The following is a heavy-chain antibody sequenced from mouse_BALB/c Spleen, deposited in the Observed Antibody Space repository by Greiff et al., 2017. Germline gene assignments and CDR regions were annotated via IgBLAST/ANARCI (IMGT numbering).Heavy chain of an antibody. D-gene: IGHD1-1*01. CDR3: ARTYYGSSSYWYFDV. J-gene: IGHJ1*01. V-gene: IGHV3-8*02. CDR1: GDSITSGY. Sequence: EVKVEESGPSLVKPSQTLSLTCSVTGDSITSGYWNWIRKFPGNKLEYMGYISYSGSTYYNPSLKSRISITRDTSKNQYYLQLNSVTTEDTATYYCARTYYGSSSYWYFDVWGAGTTVTISS. CDR2: ISYSGST.